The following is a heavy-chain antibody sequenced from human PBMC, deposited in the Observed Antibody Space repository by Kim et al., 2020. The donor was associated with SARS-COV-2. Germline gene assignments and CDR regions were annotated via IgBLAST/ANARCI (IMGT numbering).Heavy chain of an antibody. CDR3: AREIQELRLMGPFDI. CDR1: GGTFSSYA. J-gene: IGHJ3*02. CDR2: IIPIFGTA. D-gene: IGHD1-7*01. Sequence: SVKVSCKASGGTFSSYAISWVRQAPGQGLEWMGGIIPIFGTANYAQKFQGRVTITADESTSTAYMELSSLRSEDTAVYYCAREIQELRLMGPFDIWGQGTMVTVSS. V-gene: IGHV1-69*13.